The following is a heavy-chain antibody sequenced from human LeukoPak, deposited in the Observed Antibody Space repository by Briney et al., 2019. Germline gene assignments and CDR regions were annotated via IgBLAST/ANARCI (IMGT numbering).Heavy chain of an antibody. CDR3: ARCDSSRWNGIDY. D-gene: IGHD6-13*01. V-gene: IGHV3-53*01. CDR2: IHSGGNT. Sequence: GGSLRLSCAASGLTVRSNYMGWVRQAPGKGLEWVSVIHSGGNTYYADSVKGRFTISRDNSRNTMGLQMNSLRAEDTALYYCARCDSSRWNGIDYWGQGTLVTVSS. CDR1: GLTVRSNY. J-gene: IGHJ4*02.